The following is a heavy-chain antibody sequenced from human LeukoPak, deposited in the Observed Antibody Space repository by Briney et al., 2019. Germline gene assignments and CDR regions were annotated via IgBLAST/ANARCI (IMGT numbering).Heavy chain of an antibody. CDR2: IYTSGST. D-gene: IGHD3-9*01. CDR3: ARDYDILTGDWFDP. J-gene: IGHJ5*02. CDR1: GGSISSGSYY. V-gene: IGHV4-61*02. Sequence: SSETLSLTCTVSGGSISSGSYYWSWIRQPAGKGLEWIGRIYTSGSTNYNPSLKSRVTISVDTSKNQFSLKLSSVTAADTAVYYCARDYDILTGDWFDPWGQGTLVTVSS.